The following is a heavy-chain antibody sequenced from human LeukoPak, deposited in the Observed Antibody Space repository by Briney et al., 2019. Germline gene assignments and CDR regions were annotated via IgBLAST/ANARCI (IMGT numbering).Heavy chain of an antibody. D-gene: IGHD3-22*01. V-gene: IGHV3-33*01. Sequence: GGSLRLSCAASGFTFSSYVMHWVRQAPGKGLEWVAVIWYDGSNKYYADSVKGRFTISRDNSKNTLYLQMNSLRAEDTAVYYCARVPSYESSGIDYWGQGTLVTVSS. J-gene: IGHJ4*02. CDR1: GFTFSSYV. CDR3: ARVPSYESSGIDY. CDR2: IWYDGSNK.